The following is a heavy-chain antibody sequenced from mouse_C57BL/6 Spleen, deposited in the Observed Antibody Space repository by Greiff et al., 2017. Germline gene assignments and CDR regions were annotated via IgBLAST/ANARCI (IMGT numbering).Heavy chain of an antibody. Sequence: VKLQESGAELVRPGASVTLSCKASGYTFTDYEMHWVKQTPVHGLEWIGAIDPETGGTAYNQKFKGKAILTADKSSSTAYMELRSLTSEDSAVYYCTRSEDYDGDFDYWGQGTTLTVSS. CDR1: GYTFTDYE. D-gene: IGHD2-4*01. J-gene: IGHJ2*01. CDR2: IDPETGGT. V-gene: IGHV1-15*01. CDR3: TRSEDYDGDFDY.